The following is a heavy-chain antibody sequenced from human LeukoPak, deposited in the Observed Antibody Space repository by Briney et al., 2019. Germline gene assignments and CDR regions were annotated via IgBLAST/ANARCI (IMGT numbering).Heavy chain of an antibody. V-gene: IGHV3-23*01. Sequence: GGSLRLSCAASGFTFSSYAMSWVRQAPGKGLEWVSAISGSGGSTYYADSVKGRFTIPRDDSKNTLYLQMNSLRAEDTAVYYCAKDLVATMRGDFDYWGQGTLVTVSS. J-gene: IGHJ4*02. CDR2: ISGSGGST. D-gene: IGHD5-12*01. CDR3: AKDLVATMRGDFDY. CDR1: GFTFSSYA.